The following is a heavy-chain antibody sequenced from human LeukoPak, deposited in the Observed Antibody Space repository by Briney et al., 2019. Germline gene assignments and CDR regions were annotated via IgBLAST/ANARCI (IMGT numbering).Heavy chain of an antibody. CDR1: GFTFRLYA. CDR3: ARDRGTYVGNANNWFDP. J-gene: IGHJ5*02. V-gene: IGHV3-23*01. CDR2: IGGTGDNK. Sequence: GGSLRLSCAASGFTFRLYAMNWVRQAPGKGPEWVSAIGGTGDNKRYADSVRGRFTISRDNSKNTLYLQMNSLRAEDTAMYYCARDRGTYVGNANNWFDPWGQGTLVTVS. D-gene: IGHD1-1*01.